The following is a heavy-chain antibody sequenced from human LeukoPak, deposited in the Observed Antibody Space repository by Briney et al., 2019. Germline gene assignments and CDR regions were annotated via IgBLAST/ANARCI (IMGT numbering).Heavy chain of an antibody. CDR3: ARALGMTTVTRGVGY. J-gene: IGHJ4*02. CDR1: GYTFTSYY. D-gene: IGHD4-11*01. Sequence: GASVKVSCKASGYTFTSYYMHWVRQAPGQGLEWMGIINPSGGSTSYAQKFQGRVTITRNTSISTAYMELSSLRSEDTAVYYCARALGMTTVTRGVGYWGQGTLVTVSS. V-gene: IGHV1-46*01. CDR2: INPSGGST.